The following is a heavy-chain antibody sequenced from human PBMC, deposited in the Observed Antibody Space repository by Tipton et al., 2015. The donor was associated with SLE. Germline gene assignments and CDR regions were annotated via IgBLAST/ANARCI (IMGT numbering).Heavy chain of an antibody. CDR2: IFHTGST. CDR3: ARATIEYSRSFYSYMDV. Sequence: TLSLTCTVSGASISSGGHYWSWIRQHPGKGLEWIGYIFHTGSTYYNPSLKSRTTISVDTSKNRFSLKMTSVTAADTAVYFCARATIEYSRSFYSYMDVWGKGTPVTVSS. V-gene: IGHV4-31*03. D-gene: IGHD2/OR15-2a*01. J-gene: IGHJ6*03. CDR1: GASISSGGHY.